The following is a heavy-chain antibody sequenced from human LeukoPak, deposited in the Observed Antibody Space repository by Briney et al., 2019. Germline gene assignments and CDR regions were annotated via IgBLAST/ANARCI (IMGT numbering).Heavy chain of an antibody. D-gene: IGHD2-21*01. Sequence: PSETLSLTCTVSGDSINSYYWNWIRQPAGKGLEWIGRIYSSGSTNYNPSLKSRVTMSVDTSKNRLSLTLSSVTAADTAVYYCARGAYCSGAGCSFFDYWGQGTLVTVSS. CDR3: ARGAYCSGAGCSFFDY. CDR1: GDSINSYY. CDR2: IYSSGST. V-gene: IGHV4-4*07. J-gene: IGHJ4*02.